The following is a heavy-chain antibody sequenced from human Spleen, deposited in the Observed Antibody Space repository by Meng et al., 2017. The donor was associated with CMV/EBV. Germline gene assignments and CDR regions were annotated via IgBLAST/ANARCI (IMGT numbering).Heavy chain of an antibody. J-gene: IGHJ4*02. D-gene: IGHD6-6*01. CDR1: GFTFSSYG. V-gene: IGHV3-30*02. CDR2: IRYDGSNK. CDR3: ARDMRSSSYPLRY. Sequence: GGSLRLSCAASGFTFSSYGMHWVRQAPGKGLEWVAFIRYDGSNKYYADSVKGRFTISRDNSKNTLYLQMNSLRAEDTAVYYCARDMRSSSYPLRYWGQGTLVTVSS.